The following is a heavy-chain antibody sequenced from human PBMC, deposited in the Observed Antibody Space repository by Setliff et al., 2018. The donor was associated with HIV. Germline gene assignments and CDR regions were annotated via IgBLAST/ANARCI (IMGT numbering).Heavy chain of an antibody. D-gene: IGHD3-22*01. V-gene: IGHV4-39*01. J-gene: IGHJ6*03. CDR3: AKETYYYDNPQYYYYYMDV. Sequence: TSETLSLTCTVSGGSISSSSYYWGWIRQPPGKGLEWIGNIYYSGSTYYNPSLKSRVTISVDTSENQFSLKSRSVTAADTAVYYCAKETYYYDNPQYYYYYMDVWGKGTTVTVSS. CDR2: IYYSGST. CDR1: GGSISSSSYY.